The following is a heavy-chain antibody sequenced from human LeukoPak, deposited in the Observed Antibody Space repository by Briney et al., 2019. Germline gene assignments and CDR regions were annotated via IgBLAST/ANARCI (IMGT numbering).Heavy chain of an antibody. D-gene: IGHD2/OR15-2a*01. Sequence: ASVKVSCKASGYSFTSYGISWVRQAPGQGLEWMGWTSAYNGNTNYAQKLQGRVTMTTDTSTSTAYMELRSLRSDDTAVYYCARGSRNSIKGGSPPNFDYWGQGTLVNVSS. CDR3: ARGSRNSIKGGSPPNFDY. CDR1: GYSFTSYG. CDR2: TSAYNGNT. V-gene: IGHV1-18*01. J-gene: IGHJ4*02.